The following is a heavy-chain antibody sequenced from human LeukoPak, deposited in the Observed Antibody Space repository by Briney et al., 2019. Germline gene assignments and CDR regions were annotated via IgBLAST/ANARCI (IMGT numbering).Heavy chain of an antibody. CDR3: AKDSRLGGIFDY. Sequence: GGSLRLSCAASGFTFSSYAMSWVRQAPGRGVEWVSAISGSGVSTYYADSVKGRLTISRENSKNTLYLQMNSLRAEDTAVYYCAKDSRLGGIFDYWGQGTLVTVSS. CDR2: ISGSGVST. J-gene: IGHJ4*02. V-gene: IGHV3-23*01. D-gene: IGHD3-16*01. CDR1: GFTFSSYA.